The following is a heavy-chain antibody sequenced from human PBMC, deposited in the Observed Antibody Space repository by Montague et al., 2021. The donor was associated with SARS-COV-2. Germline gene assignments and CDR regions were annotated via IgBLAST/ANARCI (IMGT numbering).Heavy chain of an antibody. V-gene: IGHV4-61*02. Sequence: TLSLTCTVSGGPISSGSYYWSWIRQPAGKGLEWIGRIYTSGSTNYSPSLKSRVTISLDTSKNQFSLKLSSVTAADTAVYYCARVVGFDFDYWGQGTLVTVSS. D-gene: IGHD2-21*01. CDR1: GGPISSGSYY. J-gene: IGHJ4*02. CDR3: ARVVGFDFDY. CDR2: IYTSGST.